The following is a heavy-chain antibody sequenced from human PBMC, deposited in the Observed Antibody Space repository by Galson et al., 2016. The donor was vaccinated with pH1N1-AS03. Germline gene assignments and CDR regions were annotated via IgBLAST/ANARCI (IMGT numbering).Heavy chain of an antibody. Sequence: SLRLSCAASGFTINNNYMSWVRQAPGKGLEWVSVIYGGGDTFYADSVKGRFTISRDNSKNTVYLQMNSLRVEDTAVYYCARETWGSTQGEYWGQGTLVTVSS. CDR1: GFTINNNY. CDR3: ARETWGSTQGEY. D-gene: IGHD3-16*01. V-gene: IGHV3-53*01. CDR2: IYGGGDT. J-gene: IGHJ4*02.